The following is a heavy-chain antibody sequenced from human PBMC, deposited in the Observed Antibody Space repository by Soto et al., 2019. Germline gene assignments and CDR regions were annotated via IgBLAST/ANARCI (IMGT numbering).Heavy chain of an antibody. J-gene: IGHJ4*02. V-gene: IGHV4-31*03. CDR3: ARMSRYFDWLSPSSDFDY. CDR2: IYYSGST. Sequence: SETLSLTCTVSGGSISSGGYYWSWIRQHPGKSLEWIGYIYYSGSTYYNQSLKSRVTISVDTSKNQFSLKLSSVTAADTAVYYFARMSRYFDWLSPSSDFDYWGQGTLVTVSS. CDR1: GGSISSGGYY. D-gene: IGHD3-9*01.